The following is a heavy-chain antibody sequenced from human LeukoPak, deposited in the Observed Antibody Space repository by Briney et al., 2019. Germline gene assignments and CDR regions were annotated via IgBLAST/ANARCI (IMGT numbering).Heavy chain of an antibody. J-gene: IGHJ6*03. V-gene: IGHV1-2*02. CDR3: ARGLRELQDYYMDV. Sequence: ASVKVSCKASGYTFTGYYMHWVRQAPGQGLEWMGWINPNSGGTNYAQKFQGRVTMTRDTSTSTVYMELSSLRSEDTAVYYCARGLRELQDYYMDVWGKGTTVTVSS. CDR1: GYTFTGYY. D-gene: IGHD1-26*01. CDR2: INPNSGGT.